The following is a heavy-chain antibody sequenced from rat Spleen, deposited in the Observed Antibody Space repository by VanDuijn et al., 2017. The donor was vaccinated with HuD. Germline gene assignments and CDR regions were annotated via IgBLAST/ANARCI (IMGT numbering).Heavy chain of an antibody. J-gene: IGHJ4*01. CDR1: GYSISSSYR. CDR3: AKDRIYSSYIYDYVMDA. Sequence: EVQLQESGPGLVKPSQSLSLTCSLNGYSISSSYRWNWIRKFPGNKLEWMGYINSAGTTNYNPSLKSRISITRDTAKNQFFLQVNSVSSEDTATYYCAKDRIYSSYIYDYVMDAWGQGASVTVSS. CDR2: INSAGTT. V-gene: IGHV3-3*01. D-gene: IGHD1-2*01.